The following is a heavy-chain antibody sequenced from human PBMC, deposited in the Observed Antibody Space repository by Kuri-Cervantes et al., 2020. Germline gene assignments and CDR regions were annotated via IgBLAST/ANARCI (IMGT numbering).Heavy chain of an antibody. CDR2: IIPIFGTA. CDR1: GGTFSSYA. J-gene: IGHJ4*02. V-gene: IGHV1-69*13. D-gene: IGHD3-10*01. CDR3: ARDQLRWFGELWDY. Sequence: SVKVSCKASGGTFSSYAISWVRQAPGQGLEWMGGIIPIFGTANYAQKFQGRVTITADESTSTAYMELSSLRSEDTAVYYCARDQLRWFGELWDYWGQGTLVTVSS.